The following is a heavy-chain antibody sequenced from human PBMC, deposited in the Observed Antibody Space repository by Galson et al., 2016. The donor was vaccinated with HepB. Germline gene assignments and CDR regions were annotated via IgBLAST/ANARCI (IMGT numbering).Heavy chain of an antibody. D-gene: IGHD2-2*01. CDR2: VSGSGART. J-gene: IGHJ4*02. V-gene: IGHV3-23*01. CDR3: AKDLCGSTGCYGGLDY. Sequence: SLRLSCAGSGFTFGTYAMNWVRQTPGKGLEWVSVVSGSGARTHYADSVKGRFTISRDNSKNTLYLQMNSLRAEDTAIYYCAKDLCGSTGCYGGLDYWGQGTLVTVSS. CDR1: GFTFGTYA.